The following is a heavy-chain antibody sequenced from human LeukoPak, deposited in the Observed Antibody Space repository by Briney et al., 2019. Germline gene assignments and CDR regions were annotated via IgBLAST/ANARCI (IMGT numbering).Heavy chain of an antibody. CDR1: GFTFSSYG. CDR3: AREQLVSPYFDY. J-gene: IGHJ4*02. V-gene: IGHV3-33*01. CDR2: ICYDGSNK. Sequence: PGGSLRLSCAASGFTFSSYGMHWVRQAPGKGLEWVAVICYDGSNKYYADSVKGRFTISRDNSKNTLYLQMNSLRAEDTAVYYCAREQLVSPYFDYWGQGTLVTVSS. D-gene: IGHD6-13*01.